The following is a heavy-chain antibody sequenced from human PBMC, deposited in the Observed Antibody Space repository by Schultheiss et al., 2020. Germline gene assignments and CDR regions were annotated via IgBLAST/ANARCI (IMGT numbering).Heavy chain of an antibody. Sequence: GGSLRLSCAASGFTFSSYGMHWVRQTPDKGLEWVALIWSDGSDKYYADSVKGRFTISRDNSKNTLYLQMDSLRAEDTAVYYCARDIGYHDYWGQGTLVTVSS. J-gene: IGHJ4*02. CDR1: GFTFSSYG. CDR3: ARDIGYHDY. V-gene: IGHV3-33*01. D-gene: IGHD2-2*01. CDR2: IWSDGSDK.